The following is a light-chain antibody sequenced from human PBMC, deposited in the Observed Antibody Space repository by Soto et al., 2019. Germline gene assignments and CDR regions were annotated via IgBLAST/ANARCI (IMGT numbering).Light chain of an antibody. CDR3: QQYGSSPST. V-gene: IGKV3-20*01. Sequence: EIVLTQSTGTLSLSPGERATLCCRASQSVSSSYLAWYRQKPGQAPRLLIYGASSRATGIPDRFSGSGSGTDFTLTISRLEPEDFAVYYCQQYGSSPSTFGQGTRLEI. J-gene: IGKJ5*01. CDR2: GAS. CDR1: QSVSSSY.